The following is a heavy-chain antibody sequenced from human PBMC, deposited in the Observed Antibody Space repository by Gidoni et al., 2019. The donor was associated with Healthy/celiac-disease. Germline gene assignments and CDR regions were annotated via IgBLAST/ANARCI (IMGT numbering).Heavy chain of an antibody. D-gene: IGHD4-17*01. CDR1: GFTFSSYA. V-gene: IGHV3-23*01. Sequence: EVQLLESGGGLVQPGGSLRLSCAASGFTFSSYAMSWVRQAPGKGLEWVSAISGSGGSTYYADSVKGRFTIARDNSKNTLYLQMNSLRAEDTAVYYCAKAPYDYGHPEHFDYWGQGTLVTVSS. CDR3: AKAPYDYGHPEHFDY. J-gene: IGHJ4*02. CDR2: ISGSGGST.